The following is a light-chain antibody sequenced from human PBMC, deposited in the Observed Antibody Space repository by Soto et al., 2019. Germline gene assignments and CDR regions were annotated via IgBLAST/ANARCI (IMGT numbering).Light chain of an antibody. CDR1: QGSRND. Sequence: AIQMTKSPSSLSASVGDRVTITCRARQGSRNDLGWYQQKPGKAPKLLLYAESRLQSGVPSRFRGSGSGTDFTLTISSLQPEDFATYFCLQDYNYPWTFGQGTKVEIK. CDR2: AES. J-gene: IGKJ1*01. V-gene: IGKV1-6*01. CDR3: LQDYNYPWT.